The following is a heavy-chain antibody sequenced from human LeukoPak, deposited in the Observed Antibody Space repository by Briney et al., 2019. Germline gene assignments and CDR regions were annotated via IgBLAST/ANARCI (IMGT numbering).Heavy chain of an antibody. CDR2: ISAYNGNT. D-gene: IGHD2-2*02. V-gene: IGHV1-18*01. CDR3: ARDRAAVGYKYYFDY. J-gene: IGHJ4*02. Sequence: ASVKVSCKASEYTFTSYEINWVRQATGQGLEWMGWISAYNGNTNYAQKLQGRVTMTTDTSTTTASMDLRSLRSDDTAVYYCARDRAAVGYKYYFDYWGQGTLVTVSS. CDR1: EYTFTSYE.